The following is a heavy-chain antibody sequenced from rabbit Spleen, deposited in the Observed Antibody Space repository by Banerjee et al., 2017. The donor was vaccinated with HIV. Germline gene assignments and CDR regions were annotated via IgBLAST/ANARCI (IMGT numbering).Heavy chain of an antibody. Sequence: QSLEESGGDLVKPGASLTLTCKASGFTISSSYYMCWVRQAPGKGLEWIAYIYGGSSGSTYYASWAKGRFTISKTSSTVTLQLNSLTAADTATYFCARDAGTSFSTYGMDLWGQGTLVTVS. J-gene: IGHJ6*01. CDR3: ARDAGTSFSTYGMDL. CDR2: IYGGSSGST. D-gene: IGHD8-1*01. V-gene: IGHV1S40*01. CDR1: GFTISSSYY.